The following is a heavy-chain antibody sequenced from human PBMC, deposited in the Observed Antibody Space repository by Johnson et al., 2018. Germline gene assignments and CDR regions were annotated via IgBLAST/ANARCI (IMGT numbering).Heavy chain of an antibody. V-gene: IGHV3-15*01. Sequence: VQLQESGGGVVQPGRSLRLSCAASGFTFSNAWMSWVRQAPGKGLEWVGRIKSKTDGGTTDYAAPVKGRLTISRDDSKNTRYLQMNSVKTEDTAVYYCTTLKFWSGYCRFVWGQGTTVTVSS. J-gene: IGHJ6*02. CDR1: GFTFSNAW. CDR2: IKSKTDGGTT. D-gene: IGHD3-3*01. CDR3: TTLKFWSGYCRFV.